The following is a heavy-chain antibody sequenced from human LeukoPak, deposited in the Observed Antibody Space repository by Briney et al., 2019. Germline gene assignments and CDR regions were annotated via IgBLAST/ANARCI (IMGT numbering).Heavy chain of an antibody. J-gene: IGHJ5*02. CDR2: IWYDGSNK. Sequence: GGSLRLSCAASGFTFSSYGMHWVRQAPGKGLEWVVVIWYDGSNKYYADSVKGRFTISRDNSKNTLYLQMNSLRAEDTAVYYCARVVKSGWWNYPNWFDPWGQGTLVTVSS. CDR1: GFTFSSYG. CDR3: ARVVKSGWWNYPNWFDP. V-gene: IGHV3-33*01. D-gene: IGHD6-19*01.